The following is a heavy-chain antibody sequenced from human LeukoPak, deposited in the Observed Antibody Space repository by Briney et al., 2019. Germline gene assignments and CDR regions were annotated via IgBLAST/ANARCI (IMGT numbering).Heavy chain of an antibody. CDR3: AGPIVVVPAAQNPDYYYYYGMDV. D-gene: IGHD2-2*01. CDR1: GYTFTSYY. Sequence: ASVKVSCKASGYTFTSYYMHWVRQAPGQGLEWMGIINPSGGSTSYAQKFQGRVTMTRDTSTSTVYMELSSLRSEDTAVYYCAGPIVVVPAAQNPDYYYYYGMDVWGQGTTVTVSS. CDR2: INPSGGST. J-gene: IGHJ6*02. V-gene: IGHV1-46*01.